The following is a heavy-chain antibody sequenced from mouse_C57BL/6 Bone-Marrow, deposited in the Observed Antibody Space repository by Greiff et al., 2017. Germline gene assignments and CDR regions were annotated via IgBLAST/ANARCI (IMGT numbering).Heavy chain of an antibody. CDR2: IYPSDSET. CDR3: ARLSPYAMDY. J-gene: IGHJ4*01. V-gene: IGHV1-61*01. CDR1: GYTFTSYW. Sequence: QVQLQQPGAELVRPGSSVKLSCKASGYTFTSYWMDWVKQRPGQGLEWIGNIYPSDSETHYNQKFKDKATLTVAKSSSTAYMQLSSLTSEDSAVYYCARLSPYAMDYWGQGTSVTVSS.